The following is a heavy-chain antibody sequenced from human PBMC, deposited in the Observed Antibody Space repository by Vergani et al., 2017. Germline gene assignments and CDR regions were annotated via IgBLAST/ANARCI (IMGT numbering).Heavy chain of an antibody. Sequence: QVQLQQWGAGLLKPSETLSLTCAVYGGSFSGYYWSWIRQPPGTGLEWIGEINHSGSTNYNPSLKSRVTISVDTSKNQFSLKLSSVTAADTAVYYCARGPRYGSGRYLRRARYYFDYWGQGTLVTVSS. CDR2: INHSGST. V-gene: IGHV4-34*01. J-gene: IGHJ4*02. CDR3: ARGPRYGSGRYLRRARYYFDY. CDR1: GGSFSGYY. D-gene: IGHD3-10*01.